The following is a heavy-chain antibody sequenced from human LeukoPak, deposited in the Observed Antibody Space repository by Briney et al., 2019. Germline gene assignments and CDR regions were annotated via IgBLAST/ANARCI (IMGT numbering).Heavy chain of an antibody. J-gene: IGHJ4*02. Sequence: SVKVSCKASGGIFSSYAISWVRQAPGQGLEWMGRIIPILGIANYAQKFQGRVTITADKSTSTAYMDLSSLRSEDTAVYYCARDLPLYYFDYWGQGTLVTVSS. V-gene: IGHV1-69*04. CDR1: GGIFSSYA. CDR3: ARDLPLYYFDY. CDR2: IIPILGIA.